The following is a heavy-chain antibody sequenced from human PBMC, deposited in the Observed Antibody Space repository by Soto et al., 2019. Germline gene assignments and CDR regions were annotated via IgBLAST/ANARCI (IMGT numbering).Heavy chain of an antibody. CDR1: GGSISSSSFY. V-gene: IGHV4-39*01. J-gene: IGHJ4*02. Sequence: SETLSLTCTVSGGSISSSSFYWGWIRQPPGKGLESIAAIYYSGSTYYNPSLKSRVTIFVDKAKNQSSLRLTSVTAADTAVYYCARQSTGCSVEVDYWGQGTLVTVSS. CDR3: ARQSTGCSVEVDY. D-gene: IGHD6-25*01. CDR2: IYYSGST.